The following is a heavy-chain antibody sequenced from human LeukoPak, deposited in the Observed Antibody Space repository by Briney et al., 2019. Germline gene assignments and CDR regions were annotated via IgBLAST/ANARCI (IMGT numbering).Heavy chain of an antibody. CDR1: GGSFSGYY. CDR3: ARSMGATRAFDY. Sequence: SETLSLTCAVYGGSFSGYYWSWIRQPPGKGLEWIGEINHSGSTNYNPSLKSRVTISVDTSKYQFSLKLSSVTAADTAVYYCARSMGATRAFDYWGQGTLVTVSS. D-gene: IGHD1-26*01. CDR2: INHSGST. V-gene: IGHV4-34*01. J-gene: IGHJ4*02.